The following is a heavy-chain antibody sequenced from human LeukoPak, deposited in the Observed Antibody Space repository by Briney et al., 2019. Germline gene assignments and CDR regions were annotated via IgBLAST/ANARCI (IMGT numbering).Heavy chain of an antibody. CDR3: ARVNPSNSGFYAY. V-gene: IGHV3-30-3*01. CDR1: GFTFSSYA. CDR2: ISNDGSNK. Sequence: PGGSLRLSCAASGFTFSSYALHWVRQAPGKGLEWVAVISNDGSNKYYADSVKGRLTVSRDSAKNSVYLQMNSLRAEDTAVYYCARVNPSNSGFYAYWGQGTLVTVSS. D-gene: IGHD3-22*01. J-gene: IGHJ1*01.